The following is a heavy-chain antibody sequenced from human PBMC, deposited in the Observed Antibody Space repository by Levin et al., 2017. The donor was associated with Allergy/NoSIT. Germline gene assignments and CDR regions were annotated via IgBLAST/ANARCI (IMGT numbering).Heavy chain of an antibody. V-gene: IGHV3-9*01. CDR1: GFTFDDYA. CDR2: ISWNSGSI. D-gene: IGHD2-2*01. CDR3: AKVGGVPAASYDAFDI. Sequence: SLKISCAASGFTFDDYAMHWVRQAPGKGLEWVSGISWNSGSIGYADSVKGRFTISRDNAKNSLYLQMNSLRAEDTALYYCAKVGGVPAASYDAFDIWGQGTMVTVSS. J-gene: IGHJ3*02.